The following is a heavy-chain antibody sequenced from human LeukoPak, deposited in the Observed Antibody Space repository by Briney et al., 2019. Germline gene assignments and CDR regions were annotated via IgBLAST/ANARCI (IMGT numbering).Heavy chain of an antibody. V-gene: IGHV4-61*02. J-gene: IGHJ4*02. CDR1: GGSISSSSYY. CDR2: IYTSGST. CDR3: ARTLVYSSSSGRHVMDY. D-gene: IGHD6-6*01. Sequence: SETLSLTCTVSGGSISSSSYYWSWIRQPAGKGLEWIGRIYTSGSTNYNPSLKSRVTMSVDTSKNQFSLKLSSVTAADTAVYYCARTLVYSSSSGRHVMDYWGQGTLVTVSS.